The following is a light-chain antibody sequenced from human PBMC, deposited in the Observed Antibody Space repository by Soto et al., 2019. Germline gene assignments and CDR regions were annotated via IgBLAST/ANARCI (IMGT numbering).Light chain of an antibody. Sequence: EVVMTQSPATLSVSLGDRATLSCRASQSVSSNLAWYQQKPGQGPRLLIYGASTRATGIPARFSGSGSGTEFTLTISGLQSEDFAVYSCQQYNNWPLTFGGGTKVDIK. CDR3: QQYNNWPLT. CDR2: GAS. J-gene: IGKJ4*01. CDR1: QSVSSN. V-gene: IGKV3-15*01.